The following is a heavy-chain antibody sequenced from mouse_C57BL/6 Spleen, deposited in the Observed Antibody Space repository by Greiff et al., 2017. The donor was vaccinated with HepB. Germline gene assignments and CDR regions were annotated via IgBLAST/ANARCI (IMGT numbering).Heavy chain of an antibody. J-gene: IGHJ1*03. CDR1: GFTFSSYA. CDR2: ISSGGDYI. V-gene: IGHV5-9-1*02. Sequence: EVKVVESGEGLVKPGGSLKLSCAASGFTFSSYAMSWVRQTPEKRLEWVAYISSGGDYIYYADTVKGRFTISRDNARNTLYLQMSSLKSEDTAVYYCTTVVESYWYFDVWGTGTTVTVSS. D-gene: IGHD1-1*01. CDR3: TTVVESYWYFDV.